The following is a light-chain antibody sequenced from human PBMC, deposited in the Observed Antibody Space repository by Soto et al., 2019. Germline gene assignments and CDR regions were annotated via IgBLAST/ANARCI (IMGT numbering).Light chain of an antibody. CDR3: SSYTTGNSYV. J-gene: IGLJ1*01. Sequence: QSVLTQPASVSGPPGQSITIPCTGTSSDIGGFNYVSWYQHHPGNAPKLIIYDVTNRPSGVSHRFSGSKSGNTASLTISGLQGEDEADYYCSSYTTGNSYVFGTGTKLTVL. CDR2: DVT. CDR1: SSDIGGFNY. V-gene: IGLV2-14*03.